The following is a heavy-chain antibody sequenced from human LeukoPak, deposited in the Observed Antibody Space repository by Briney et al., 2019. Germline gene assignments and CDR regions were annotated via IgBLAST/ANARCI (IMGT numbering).Heavy chain of an antibody. CDR1: GYTFTSYA. D-gene: IGHD6-19*01. V-gene: IGHV1-18*01. Sequence: GASVKVSCKASGYTFTSYAMNWVRQAPGQGLEWMGWISAYNGNTNYAQKLQGRVTMTTDTSTSTAYMELRSLRSDDTAVYYCARADRSGWRNDYWGQGTLVTVSS. CDR3: ARADRSGWRNDY. CDR2: ISAYNGNT. J-gene: IGHJ4*02.